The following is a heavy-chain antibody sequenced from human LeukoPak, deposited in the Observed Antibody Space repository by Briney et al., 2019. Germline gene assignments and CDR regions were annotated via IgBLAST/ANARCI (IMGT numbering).Heavy chain of an antibody. Sequence: PGGSLRLSCAASGFTFSSYSMNWVRQAPGKGLEWVSYISSSSSTIYYADSVKGRFTISRDNAKNSLYLQMNSLRAEDTAVHYCARDPTSGYSRGSFDYWGQGTLVTVSS. CDR2: ISSSSSTI. CDR3: ARDPTSGYSRGSFDY. J-gene: IGHJ4*02. CDR1: GFTFSSYS. D-gene: IGHD6-13*01. V-gene: IGHV3-48*01.